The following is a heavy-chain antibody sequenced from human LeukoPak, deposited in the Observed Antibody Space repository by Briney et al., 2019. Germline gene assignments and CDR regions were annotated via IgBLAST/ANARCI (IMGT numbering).Heavy chain of an antibody. CDR3: AKIGEGNYGEYYFDY. CDR2: ISGSGGST. D-gene: IGHD3-10*01. J-gene: IGHJ4*02. CDR1: GFTFSSYA. V-gene: IGHV3-23*01. Sequence: GGSLRLSCAASGFTFSSYAMSWVRQAPGKGLEWVSAISGSGGSTYYADSVKGRFTISRDNSKNTLCLQMNSLRAEDTAVYYCAKIGEGNYGEYYFDYWGQGTLVTVSS.